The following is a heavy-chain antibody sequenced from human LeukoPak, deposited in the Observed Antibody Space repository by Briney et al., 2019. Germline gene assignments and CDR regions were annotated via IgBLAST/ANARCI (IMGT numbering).Heavy chain of an antibody. CDR2: ISSSSSYI. D-gene: IGHD6-13*01. Sequence: GGSLRLSCAASGFTFSSYSMNWVRQAPGKGLEWVSSISSSSSYIYYADSVKGRFTISRDNAKNSLYLQMNSLRAEDTAVCYCARFIAAAEDYFDYWGQGTLVTVSS. V-gene: IGHV3-21*01. CDR3: ARFIAAAEDYFDY. J-gene: IGHJ4*02. CDR1: GFTFSSYS.